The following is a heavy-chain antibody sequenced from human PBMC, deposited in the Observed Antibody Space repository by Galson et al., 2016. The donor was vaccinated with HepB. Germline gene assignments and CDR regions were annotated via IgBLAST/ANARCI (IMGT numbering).Heavy chain of an antibody. D-gene: IGHD3-9*01. CDR2: LSTNGLSQ. CDR3: ARDQGKLRYSDWPTYDAVDR. J-gene: IGHJ3*02. CDR1: GFSVNTYA. Sequence: SLRLSCAASGFSVNTYAVNWVRQAPGKGLEWVAVLSTNGLSQHYADSVKGRFTISKDNSKNTLYLQMNSLRVEDTAMYYCARDQGKLRYSDWPTYDAVDRWGQGTMVIVSS. V-gene: IGHV3-30-3*01.